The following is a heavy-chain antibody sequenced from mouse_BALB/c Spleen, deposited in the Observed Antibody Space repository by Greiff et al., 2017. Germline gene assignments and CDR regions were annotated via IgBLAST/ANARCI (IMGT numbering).Heavy chain of an antibody. Sequence: QVQLKESGAELVRPGTSVKVSCKASGYAFTNYLIEWVKQRPGQGLEWIGVINPGSGGTNYNEKFKGKATLTADKSSSTAYMQLSSLTSDDSAVYFCATNYYGSSPFAYWGQGTLVTVSA. J-gene: IGHJ3*01. V-gene: IGHV1-54*01. CDR2: INPGSGGT. CDR3: ATNYYGSSPFAY. D-gene: IGHD1-1*01. CDR1: GYAFTNYL.